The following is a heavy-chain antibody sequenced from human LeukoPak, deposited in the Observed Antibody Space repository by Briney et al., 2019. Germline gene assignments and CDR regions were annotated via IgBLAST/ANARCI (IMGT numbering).Heavy chain of an antibody. J-gene: IGHJ5*02. CDR1: GGTFSSYA. Sequence: ETSVKVSCKASGGTFSSYAISWVRQAPGQGLEWMGGIIPIFGTANYAQKFQGRVTITADESTSTAYMELSSLRSEDTAVYYCARGDPLGIAVAGTRLDPWGQGTLVTVSS. D-gene: IGHD6-19*01. CDR2: IIPIFGTA. CDR3: ARGDPLGIAVAGTRLDP. V-gene: IGHV1-69*13.